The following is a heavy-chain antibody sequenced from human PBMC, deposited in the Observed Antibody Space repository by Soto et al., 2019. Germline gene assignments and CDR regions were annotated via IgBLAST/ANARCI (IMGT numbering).Heavy chain of an antibody. Sequence: GGSLRLSCAASGFTFSSYAMHWVRQAPGKGLEWVAVISYDGSNKYYADSVKGRFTISRDNSKNTLYLQMNSLRAEDTAVYDCARGHSSGWYYFDYWGQGTLVTVSS. D-gene: IGHD6-19*01. J-gene: IGHJ4*02. V-gene: IGHV3-30-3*01. CDR3: ARGHSSGWYYFDY. CDR1: GFTFSSYA. CDR2: ISYDGSNK.